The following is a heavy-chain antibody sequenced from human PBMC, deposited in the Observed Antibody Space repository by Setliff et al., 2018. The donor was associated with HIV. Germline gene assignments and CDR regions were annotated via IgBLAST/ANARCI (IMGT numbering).Heavy chain of an antibody. CDR1: NYSISSGYY. Sequence: SETLSLTCAVSNYSISSGYYWGWIRQSPGKGLEWIGSMYHSGSTYSNPSLKSRVTMSIDTSKNQLSLKLRSVTAADTAVYYCASGYNYAYSDYWGQGTLVTISS. D-gene: IGHD5-18*01. CDR2: MYHSGST. V-gene: IGHV4-38-2*01. CDR3: ASGYNYAYSDY. J-gene: IGHJ4*02.